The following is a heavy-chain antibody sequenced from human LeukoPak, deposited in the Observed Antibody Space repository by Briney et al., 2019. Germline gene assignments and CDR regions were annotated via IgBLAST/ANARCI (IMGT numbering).Heavy chain of an antibody. D-gene: IGHD7-27*01. CDR3: ARDKLTGDSHFDL. CDR2: IKQDGSEK. Sequence: GGSLRLSCAASGFTFTSYWMSWVRQAPGKGLEWVANIKQDGSEKCYVDSVKGRFTISRDNAKNSLYLQMNSLRAEDTAVYYCARDKLTGDSHFDLWGRGTLVTVSS. V-gene: IGHV3-7*04. CDR1: GFTFTSYW. J-gene: IGHJ2*01.